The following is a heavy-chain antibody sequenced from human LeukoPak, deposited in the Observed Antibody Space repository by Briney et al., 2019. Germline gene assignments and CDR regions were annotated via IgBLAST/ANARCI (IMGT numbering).Heavy chain of an antibody. Sequence: ASVKVSCKASGYTFTSNGISWVRQAPGQGLEWMGWINAYNVNTNYAQKFQGRVTMTEDTSTDTAYMELSSLRSEDTAVYYCATGSVSVYWYFDLWGRGTLVTVSS. CDR3: ATGSVSVYWYFDL. J-gene: IGHJ2*01. CDR1: GYTFTSNG. V-gene: IGHV1-18*01. CDR2: INAYNVNT.